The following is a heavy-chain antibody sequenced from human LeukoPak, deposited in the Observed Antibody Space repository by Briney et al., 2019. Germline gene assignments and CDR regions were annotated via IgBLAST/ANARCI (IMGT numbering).Heavy chain of an antibody. CDR2: ISAHNGNT. V-gene: IGHV1-18*01. CDR3: ARDGYFDH. J-gene: IGHJ4*02. CDR1: AYTFTNYG. Sequence: ASVKVSCKASAYTFTNYGIAWVRQAPGQGLEWMGWISAHNGNTNYAQKLQGRVTMTTDTSTNTAYMELRSLASADTALYYCARDGYFDHWGQGTLVTVSS.